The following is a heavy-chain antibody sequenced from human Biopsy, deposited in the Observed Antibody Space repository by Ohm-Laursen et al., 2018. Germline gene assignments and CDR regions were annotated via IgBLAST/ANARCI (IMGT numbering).Heavy chain of an antibody. D-gene: IGHD1-7*01. CDR3: GRAVRNQLLTDP. V-gene: IGHV1-8*01. CDR2: LNPVSGNS. Sequence: SLVKVSCKASGYTFTSYDITWVRQDSGQGPEWIGWLNPVSGNSNFGQKFRGRVTVTSDTSISTAYMELSGLTSDDTATYYCGRAVRNQLLTDPWGQGTLVTVTS. J-gene: IGHJ5*02. CDR1: GYTFTSYD.